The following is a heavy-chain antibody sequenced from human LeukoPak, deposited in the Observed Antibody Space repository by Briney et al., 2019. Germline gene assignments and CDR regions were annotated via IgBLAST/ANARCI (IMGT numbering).Heavy chain of an antibody. J-gene: IGHJ6*02. D-gene: IGHD2-2*01. CDR2: INPNSGGT. V-gene: IGHV1-2*02. Sequence: GASVKVSCKASGYTFTGYYMHWVRQAPGQGLEWMGWINPNSGGTNYAQKFQGRVTMTRDTSISTAYMELSRLRSDDTAVYYCARDIVVVPAAILSDYYYYGMDVWGQGTTVTVSS. CDR3: ARDIVVVPAAILSDYYYYGMDV. CDR1: GYTFTGYY.